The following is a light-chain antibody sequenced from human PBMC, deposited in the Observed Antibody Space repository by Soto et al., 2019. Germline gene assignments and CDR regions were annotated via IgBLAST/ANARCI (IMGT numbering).Light chain of an antibody. CDR2: EVT. CDR1: SSDIGNYDY. V-gene: IGLV2-14*01. Sequence: QSALTQPASVSGSPGQSITISCTGTSSDIGNYDYVSWYQQHPGKAPKLIIYEVTNRPSGGSHRFSGSKSGDTASLIISGLQAEDEADYYCSSYSSSSTLPYVFGSGTKLTVL. J-gene: IGLJ1*01. CDR3: SSYSSSSTLPYV.